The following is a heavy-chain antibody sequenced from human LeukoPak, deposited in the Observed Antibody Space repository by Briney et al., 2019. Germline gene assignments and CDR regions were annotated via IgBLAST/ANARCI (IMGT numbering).Heavy chain of an antibody. Sequence: GGSLRLSCAASGFTFTSYTRNWIRQSPGKGLEWISSITGSGNIINYADSVKGRFTISRDNSKNSLYLQLNSLTAEDTAFYYCANSYTDTWFYFDHWGQGTLVTVSS. CDR1: GFTFTSYT. D-gene: IGHD2-2*02. V-gene: IGHV3-21*01. CDR3: ANSYTDTWFYFDH. CDR2: ITGSGNII. J-gene: IGHJ4*02.